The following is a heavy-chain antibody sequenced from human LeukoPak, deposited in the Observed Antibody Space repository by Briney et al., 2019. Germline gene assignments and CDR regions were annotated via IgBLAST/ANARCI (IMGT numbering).Heavy chain of an antibody. Sequence: GASVKVSYKASGYTFTGYYMHWVRQAPGQGPEWMGWINPNSGGTNYAQKFQGRVTMTRDTSISTAYMELSRLRSDDTAVYYCARDLVTIFVGFDYWGQGTLVTVSS. J-gene: IGHJ4*02. V-gene: IGHV1-2*02. D-gene: IGHD3-3*01. CDR2: INPNSGGT. CDR1: GYTFTGYY. CDR3: ARDLVTIFVGFDY.